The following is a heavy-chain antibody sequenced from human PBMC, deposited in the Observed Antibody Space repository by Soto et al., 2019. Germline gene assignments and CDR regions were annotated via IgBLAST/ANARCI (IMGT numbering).Heavy chain of an antibody. J-gene: IGHJ5*02. Sequence: QVQLVQSGGEVKNPGASVKVSCKASGYTFTNYGISWVRQAPGQGLEWMGWISAYNVDTNYAQKFQGRATMTTDTSTSTAYMELRSLRSDDTAVYYCARDALGTETTSWLDPWGQGTLVTVSS. V-gene: IGHV1-18*01. CDR2: ISAYNVDT. CDR1: GYTFTNYG. CDR3: ARDALGTETTSWLDP. D-gene: IGHD5-18*01.